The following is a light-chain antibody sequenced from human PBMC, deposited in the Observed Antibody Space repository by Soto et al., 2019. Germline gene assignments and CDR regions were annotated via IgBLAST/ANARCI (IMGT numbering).Light chain of an antibody. J-gene: IGKJ2*01. Sequence: DIHMTQSVSSLSASAGDRGTITCRASQSITNYLNWDQQKPGKAPKLLVYAASSLQSGFPSRFSGNGSGTDFTLTISSLQPEDFASYYCQQSDSYPHTFGQGTRLEIK. V-gene: IGKV1-39*01. CDR3: QQSDSYPHT. CDR1: QSITNY. CDR2: AAS.